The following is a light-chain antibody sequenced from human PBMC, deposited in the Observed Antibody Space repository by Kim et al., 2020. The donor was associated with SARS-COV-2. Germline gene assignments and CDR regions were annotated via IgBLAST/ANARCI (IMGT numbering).Light chain of an antibody. V-gene: IGLV2-14*04. CDR3: RSYTSSSTWV. CDR1: SSDVGGYKH. Sequence: GHEITIACTGTSSDVGGYKHVSWYQQHQGKAHKVMLYDVSKRPSGVSNRFSGSKSGNTASLTISGLQAEDEADYYCRSYTSSSTWVFGGGTQLTVL. J-gene: IGLJ3*02. CDR2: DVS.